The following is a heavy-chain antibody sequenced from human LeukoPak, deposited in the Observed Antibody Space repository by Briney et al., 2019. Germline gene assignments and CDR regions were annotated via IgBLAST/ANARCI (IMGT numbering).Heavy chain of an antibody. V-gene: IGHV3-48*01. CDR3: AKDSALYQLLWHYFDY. Sequence: PGGSLRLSCAVSGFTFSSYSMNWVRQAPGKGLEWISYSNTVSSTTYYADSVKGRFTISTDNSKNTLYLQMNSLRAEDTAVYYCAKDSALYQLLWHYFDYWGQGTLVTVSS. J-gene: IGHJ4*02. CDR1: GFTFSSYS. CDR2: SNTVSSTT. D-gene: IGHD2-2*01.